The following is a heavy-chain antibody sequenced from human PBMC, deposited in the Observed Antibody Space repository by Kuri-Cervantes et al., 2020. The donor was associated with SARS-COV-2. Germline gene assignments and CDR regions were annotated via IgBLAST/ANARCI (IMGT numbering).Heavy chain of an antibody. Sequence: GGSLRLSCAASGFTFSGYWMSWVRQAPGKGLEWVANIKQDGSEKYYVDSVKGRFTISRDNAKNSLYLQMSSLRAEDTAVYYCARDLRMGKSLDFWGQGTLVTVSS. CDR1: GFTFSGYW. CDR2: IKQDGSEK. V-gene: IGHV3-7*01. D-gene: IGHD7-27*01. CDR3: ARDLRMGKSLDF. J-gene: IGHJ4*02.